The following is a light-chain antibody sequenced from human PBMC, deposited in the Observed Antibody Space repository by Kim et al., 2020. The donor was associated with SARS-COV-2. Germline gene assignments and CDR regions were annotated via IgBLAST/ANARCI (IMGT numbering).Light chain of an antibody. V-gene: IGLV6-57*01. Sequence: NFMLTQPHSVSESPGKTVTISCTRSSGNIASTSVQWYQQRPGSSPTTVIYENNQRPSGVPDRFSGSIDTSSNSASLTISGLKTEDEADFYCQSSDSSYWVFGGGTKVTVL. CDR3: QSSDSSYWV. CDR1: SGNIASTS. J-gene: IGLJ3*02. CDR2: ENN.